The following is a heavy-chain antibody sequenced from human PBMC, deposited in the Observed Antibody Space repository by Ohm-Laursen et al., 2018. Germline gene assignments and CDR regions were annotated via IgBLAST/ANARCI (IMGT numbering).Heavy chain of an antibody. CDR3: ARGTYYYDTSGYFVVDY. V-gene: IGHV4-34*01. Sequence: SETLSLTCAVYGGSFNGYFWSWVRQPPGKGLEWIGEIDYSGSTDYNPTLRSRVTISVDTSKNQFSLKLNSVTAADTAVYYCARGTYYYDTSGYFVVDYWGQGTLVTVSS. D-gene: IGHD3-22*01. CDR2: IDYSGST. J-gene: IGHJ4*02. CDR1: GGSFNGYF.